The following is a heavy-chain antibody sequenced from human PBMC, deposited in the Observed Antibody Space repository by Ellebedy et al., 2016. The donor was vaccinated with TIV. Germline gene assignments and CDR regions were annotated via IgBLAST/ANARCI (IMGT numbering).Heavy chain of an antibody. CDR3: SGGGLSGYEFFY. Sequence: PGGSLRLSCAVSGFTFSDYYISWIRQAPGKGLEWVSYISSSGSIINYADSVKGRFTISRDNAKNSLYLQMNSLRAEDTAVYYCSGGGLSGYEFFYWGQGTLVTVSS. CDR2: ISSSGSII. CDR1: GFTFSDYY. J-gene: IGHJ4*02. D-gene: IGHD5-12*01. V-gene: IGHV3-11*04.